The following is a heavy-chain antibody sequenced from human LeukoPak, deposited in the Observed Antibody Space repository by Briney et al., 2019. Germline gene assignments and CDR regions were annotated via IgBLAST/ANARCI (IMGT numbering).Heavy chain of an antibody. CDR3: ARRTGAGGAFDI. Sequence: ASVKVSCKASGYTFTGYYMHWVRQAPGQGLEWMGWINPSGGSTSYAQKFQGRVTMTRDTSTSTVYMELSSLRSEDTAVYYCARRTGAGGAFDIWGQGTMVTVSS. CDR1: GYTFTGYY. V-gene: IGHV1-46*01. D-gene: IGHD7-27*01. J-gene: IGHJ3*02. CDR2: INPSGGST.